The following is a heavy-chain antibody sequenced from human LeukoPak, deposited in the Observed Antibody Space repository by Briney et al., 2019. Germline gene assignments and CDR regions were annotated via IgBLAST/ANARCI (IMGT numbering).Heavy chain of an antibody. CDR1: GFTFTSSA. D-gene: IGHD2-21*01. CDR2: IVVGSGKT. V-gene: IGHV1-58*02. CDR3: AANTPRVVREDAFDI. Sequence: GASVKVSCKASGFTFTSSAMQWVRQARGQRLEWIGWIVVGSGKTNYAQNFQERVTITRNMSTSTAYMELSSLRSEDTAVYYCAANTPRVVREDAFDIWGQGTMVTVSS. J-gene: IGHJ3*02.